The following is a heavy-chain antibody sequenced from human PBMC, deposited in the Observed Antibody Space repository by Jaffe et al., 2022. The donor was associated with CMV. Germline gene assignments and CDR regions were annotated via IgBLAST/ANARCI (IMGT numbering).Heavy chain of an antibody. Sequence: EAQLLESGGGLVQPGGSLRLSCAASGFTFTSYAMSWVRQTPGKGLEWVSVITGSGGSTYYADSVKGRFTISRDNSKNTLYLQMNSLRAEDTALYYCAKHAVTTPPSYYFDYWGQGTLVTVSS. D-gene: IGHD4-17*01. CDR1: GFTFTSYA. CDR2: ITGSGGST. J-gene: IGHJ4*02. V-gene: IGHV3-23*01. CDR3: AKHAVTTPPSYYFDY.